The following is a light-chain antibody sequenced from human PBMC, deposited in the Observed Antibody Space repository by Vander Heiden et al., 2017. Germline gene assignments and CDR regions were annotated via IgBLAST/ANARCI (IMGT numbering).Light chain of an antibody. J-gene: IGKJ4*01. Sequence: DILMTQSPPSLSASVGDRVTITFQASQDISIYLNWYQQKPGKAPRRLIYDASHLETGVPRKFSGSGAETDFTFTISSLEPEDIAAYYCQQYVNRPPIFGGGTKVEIK. CDR2: DAS. CDR3: QQYVNRPPI. CDR1: QDISIY. V-gene: IGKV1-33*01.